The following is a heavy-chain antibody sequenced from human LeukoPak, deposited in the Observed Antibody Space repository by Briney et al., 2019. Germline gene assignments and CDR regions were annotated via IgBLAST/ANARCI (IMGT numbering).Heavy chain of an antibody. V-gene: IGHV1-18*01. CDR1: RYTFTSYG. J-gene: IGHJ3*02. Sequence: ASVHVSCKASRYTFTSYGIRWVRQAPGQGGEWMGWISAYNGNTNYAQKLQGRVTMTTDTSTSTAYMELRSLRSDDTAVYYCASYDSSGYYHDAFDIWGQGTMVTVSS. CDR3: ASYDSSGYYHDAFDI. D-gene: IGHD3-22*01. CDR2: ISAYNGNT.